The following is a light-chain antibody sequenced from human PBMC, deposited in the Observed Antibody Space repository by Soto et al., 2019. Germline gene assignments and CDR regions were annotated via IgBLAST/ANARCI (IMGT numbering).Light chain of an antibody. Sequence: QSVLTQPASVSGSPGQSITISCTGTSSDVGSYNCVSWYQQHPGKAPKLMIYDVSNRPSGVSNRFSGSKSGNTASLTISGLQAEDEADYYCSSCTSSSNVVFGGGTKLTVL. CDR1: SSDVGSYNC. CDR3: SSCTSSSNVV. V-gene: IGLV2-14*01. J-gene: IGLJ2*01. CDR2: DVS.